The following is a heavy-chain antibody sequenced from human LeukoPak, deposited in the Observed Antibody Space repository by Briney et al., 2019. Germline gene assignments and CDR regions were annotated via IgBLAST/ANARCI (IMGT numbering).Heavy chain of an antibody. CDR3: ARHYRGSWTFDY. Sequence: ASVKVSCKASGYTFTGYYIQWVRQAPGQGLESMGWINPNSGDTKYAQKFQGRVTLTRDTSISTAYMELSRLTSDDTAVYYCARHYRGSWTFDYWGQGTLVTVSS. V-gene: IGHV1-2*02. D-gene: IGHD6-13*01. J-gene: IGHJ4*02. CDR2: INPNSGDT. CDR1: GYTFTGYY.